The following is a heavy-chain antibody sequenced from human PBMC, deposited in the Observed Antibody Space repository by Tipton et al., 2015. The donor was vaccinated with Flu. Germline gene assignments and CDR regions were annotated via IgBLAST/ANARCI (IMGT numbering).Heavy chain of an antibody. Sequence: SLRLSCAASGFTFSSYGMHWVRQAPGKGLEWVAVISYDGSNKYYADSVKGRFTISRDNSKNTLYLQMNSLRAEDTAVYYCAHNHVYSYGPGDYWGQGTLVTVSS. CDR2: ISYDGSNK. J-gene: IGHJ4*02. V-gene: IGHV3-30*03. CDR3: AHNHVYSYGPGDY. CDR1: GFTFSSYG. D-gene: IGHD5-18*01.